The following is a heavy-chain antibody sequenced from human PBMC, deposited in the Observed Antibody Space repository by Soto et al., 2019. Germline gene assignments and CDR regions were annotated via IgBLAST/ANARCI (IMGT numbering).Heavy chain of an antibody. Sequence: PGGSLRLSCAASGFTFSSYAMSWVRQAPGMGLEWVSAISGSGGSTYYADSVKGRFTISRDNSKNTLYLQMNSLRAEYTAVYYCARFYGSGSYYNEPFDYWGQGTLVTVSS. CDR3: ARFYGSGSYYNEPFDY. J-gene: IGHJ4*02. D-gene: IGHD3-10*01. CDR2: ISGSGGST. CDR1: GFTFSSYA. V-gene: IGHV3-23*01.